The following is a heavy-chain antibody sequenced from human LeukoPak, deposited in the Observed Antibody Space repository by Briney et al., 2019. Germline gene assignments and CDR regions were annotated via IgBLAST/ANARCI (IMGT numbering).Heavy chain of an antibody. CDR2: INPNSGGT. CDR1: GYTFTGYY. D-gene: IGHD3-9*01. CDR3: ARSPHILTGENFDY. J-gene: IGHJ4*02. V-gene: IGHV1-2*02. Sequence: ASVKVSCMASGYTFTGYYMHWVRQAPGQGLEWVGWINPNSGGTNYAQKFQDRASMTRDTSISTAYMQLSKLRSDDTAVYFCARSPHILTGENFDYWGQGTLLTVSS.